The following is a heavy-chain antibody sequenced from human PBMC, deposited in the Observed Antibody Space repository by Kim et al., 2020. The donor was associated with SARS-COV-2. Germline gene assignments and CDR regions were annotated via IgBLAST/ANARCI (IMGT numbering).Heavy chain of an antibody. CDR3: ARDGGHIVVVPAANVNALNI. V-gene: IGHV3-48*02. CDR1: GLTFSSYS. J-gene: IGHJ3*02. CDR2: ISSSSSTI. D-gene: IGHD2-2*01. Sequence: GGSLRLSCAASGLTFSSYSMNWVRQAPGKGLEWVSYISSSSSTIYYADSVKGRFTISRDNAKNSLYLQMNSLRDEDTAVYYCARDGGHIVVVPAANVNALNIWGPGTMVTVSS.